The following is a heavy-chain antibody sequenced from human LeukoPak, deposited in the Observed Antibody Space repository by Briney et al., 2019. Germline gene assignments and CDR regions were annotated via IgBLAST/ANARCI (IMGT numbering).Heavy chain of an antibody. CDR2: IWYDGSNK. CDR3: AREYAQNAFDI. CDR1: GFTFSSYG. D-gene: IGHD2-2*01. Sequence: GGSLRLSCAASGFTFSSYGMHWVRQAPGKGLEWVAVIWYDGSNKYYADSVKGRFTISRDNSKNTLFLQMNNLRAEDTAVYYCAREYAQNAFDIWGQGTMVTVSS. J-gene: IGHJ3*02. V-gene: IGHV3-33*01.